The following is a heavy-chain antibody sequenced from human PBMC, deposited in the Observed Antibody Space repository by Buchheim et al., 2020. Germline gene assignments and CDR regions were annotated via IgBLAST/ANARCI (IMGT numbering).Heavy chain of an antibody. CDR1: GFTFSSYS. V-gene: IGHV3-48*04. Sequence: EVQLVESGGGLVQPGGSLRLSCAASGFTFSSYSMNWVRQAPGKGLEWVSYISSSSSTIYYADSVKGRFTISRDNAKTSLSLQMNSLRAEDTAVYYCARDQPHYYGSGSYLSTYYYYYGMDVWGQGTT. J-gene: IGHJ6*02. CDR2: ISSSSSTI. CDR3: ARDQPHYYGSGSYLSTYYYYYGMDV. D-gene: IGHD3-10*01.